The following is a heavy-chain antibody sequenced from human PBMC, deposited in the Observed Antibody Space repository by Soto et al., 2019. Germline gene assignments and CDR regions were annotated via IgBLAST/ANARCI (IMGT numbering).Heavy chain of an antibody. V-gene: IGHV1-69*04. CDR3: AREGYIAAAGTSPPSFDY. Sequence: QVQLVQSGAEVKKPGSSVKVSCKASGGTFSSYTISWVRQAHGQGLEWMGRIIPILGIANYDQKFQGRVTITADKATRTAYRVLSSLTADKTAVYYCAREGYIAAAGTSPPSFDYWGRGTLVTVSS. CDR1: GGTFSSYT. CDR2: IIPILGIA. D-gene: IGHD6-13*01. J-gene: IGHJ4*02.